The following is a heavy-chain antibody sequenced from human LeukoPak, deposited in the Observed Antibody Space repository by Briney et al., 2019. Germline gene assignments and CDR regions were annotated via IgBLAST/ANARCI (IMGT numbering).Heavy chain of an antibody. CDR3: ARVQRGIAVALDY. V-gene: IGHV3-48*03. CDR2: ISTTGSSI. D-gene: IGHD6-19*01. J-gene: IGHJ4*02. CDR1: GFTFSSFE. Sequence: GGSLRLSCAASGFTFSSFEMNWVRKAPGKGLEGVSYISTTGSSIHYADSVKGRFTISRDNVKNLLYLQMNSLRAEDTAVYYCARVQRGIAVALDYWGQGTLATVSS.